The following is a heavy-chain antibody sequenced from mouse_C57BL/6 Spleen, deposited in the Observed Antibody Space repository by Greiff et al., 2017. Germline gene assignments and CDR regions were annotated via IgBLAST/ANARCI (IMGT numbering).Heavy chain of an antibody. D-gene: IGHD2-1*01. Sequence: VQLQQSGAELVKPGASVKISCKASGYAFSSYWMNWVKQRPGKGLEWIGQIYPGDGDTNYNGKFKGKATLTADKSSSTAYMQLSSLTSEDSAVYCCASEVTGPYAMDYWGQGTSVTVSS. CDR2: IYPGDGDT. V-gene: IGHV1-80*01. J-gene: IGHJ4*01. CDR1: GYAFSSYW. CDR3: ASEVTGPYAMDY.